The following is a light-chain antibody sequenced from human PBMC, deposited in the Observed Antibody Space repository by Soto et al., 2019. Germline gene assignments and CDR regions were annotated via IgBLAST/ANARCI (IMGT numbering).Light chain of an antibody. CDR2: EVS. J-gene: IGLJ2*01. Sequence: QSALTQPASVSGSPGQSITISCTGTSSDVGSHNLVSWYQQHPGKAPKLMIFEVSKRPSGVSNRFSGSKSGNTASLTISGFQAEDEADYYCCSYGGSITLVFGGGTQLTVL. CDR1: SSDVGSHNL. CDR3: CSYGGSITLV. V-gene: IGLV2-23*02.